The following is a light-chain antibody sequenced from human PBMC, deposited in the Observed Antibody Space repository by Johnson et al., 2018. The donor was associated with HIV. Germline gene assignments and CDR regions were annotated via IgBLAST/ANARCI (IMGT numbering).Light chain of an antibody. J-gene: IGLJ1*01. V-gene: IGLV1-51*02. Sequence: QSVLTQPPSVSAAPGQRVNISCSGNSSNIENYFVSWYQQLPGAAPRLVIYENNKRPSGIPARFSGSKSGTSATLGITGLQTGDEADYYCGTWDTSLSAPYVFGTGTKVTVL. CDR2: ENN. CDR1: SSNIENYF. CDR3: GTWDTSLSAPYV.